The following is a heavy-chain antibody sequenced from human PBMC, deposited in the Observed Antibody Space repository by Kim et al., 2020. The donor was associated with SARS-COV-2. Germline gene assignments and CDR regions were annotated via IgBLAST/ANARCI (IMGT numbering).Heavy chain of an antibody. CDR3: AKDISDRYFDWLLPSRDYYSYGMDV. Sequence: GGSLRLSCAASGFTFDDYAMHWVRQAPGKGLEWVSGITWNSDNKAYADSVKGRFTISRDNARNSLYLQMNSLRAEDTASYYCAKDISDRYFDWLLPSRDYYSYGMDVCGQGTTVTVSS. J-gene: IGHJ6*02. CDR2: ITWNSDNK. CDR1: GFTFDDYA. D-gene: IGHD3-9*01. V-gene: IGHV3-9*01.